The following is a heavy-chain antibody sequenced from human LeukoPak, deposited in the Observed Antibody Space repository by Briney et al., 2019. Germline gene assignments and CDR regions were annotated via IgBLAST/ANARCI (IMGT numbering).Heavy chain of an antibody. CDR3: ARELGYGGNGGRDY. CDR1: GFTFDDYG. Sequence: GGSLRLSCVASGFTFDDYGMSWVRQAPGKGREWVSGINWNGGSTGYADSVKGRFTISTDNAKNFLYLQLNSLRAEDTALYYCARELGYGGNGGRDYWGQGTLVAFCS. V-gene: IGHV3-20*04. J-gene: IGHJ4*02. D-gene: IGHD4-23*01. CDR2: INWNGGST.